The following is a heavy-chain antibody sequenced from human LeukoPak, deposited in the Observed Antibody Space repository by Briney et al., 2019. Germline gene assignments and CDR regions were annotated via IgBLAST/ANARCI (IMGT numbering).Heavy chain of an antibody. CDR2: INHSGGT. CDR1: GGSFSSYY. D-gene: IGHD6-19*01. V-gene: IGHV4-34*01. J-gene: IGHJ5*02. Sequence: TPSETLSLTCAVYGGSFSSYYWSWIRQSPGKGLEWIGEINHSGGTNYNPSLKSRVTISVDTSKNQFSLKLNSVTAADTAVYYCARRIAVAGTPPFDPWGQGTLVTVSS. CDR3: ARRIAVAGTPPFDP.